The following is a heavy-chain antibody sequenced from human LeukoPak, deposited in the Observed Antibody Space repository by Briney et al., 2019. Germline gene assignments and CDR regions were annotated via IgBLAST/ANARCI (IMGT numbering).Heavy chain of an antibody. CDR3: ARDRGGSRSDC. CDR2: IYTGGTT. Sequence: GGSLRLSCAASGFTVSTNYMSWVRQAPGKGLEWVLVIYTGGTTYYADSVKGRFTISRDNSKNTLYLQMDSLRAEDTAVYYCARDRGGSRSDCWGQGTLVTVSS. D-gene: IGHD6-13*01. V-gene: IGHV3-66*01. CDR1: GFTVSTNY. J-gene: IGHJ4*02.